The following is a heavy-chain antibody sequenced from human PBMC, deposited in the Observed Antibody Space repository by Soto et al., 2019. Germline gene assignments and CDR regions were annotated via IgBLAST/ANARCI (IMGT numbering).Heavy chain of an antibody. CDR3: ARAPQTVAGAGIWY. CDR1: GYTFTRYG. D-gene: IGHD6-13*01. Sequence: AAVKVSCKASGYTFTRYGISWVRQAPGQGLEWMGWISGYNGDTNYAQKLQGRVTMTTDTSTSTAYMELRSLRSDDTAVYYCARAPQTVAGAGIWYWGQGTLVTVSS. CDR2: ISGYNGDT. V-gene: IGHV1-18*04. J-gene: IGHJ4*02.